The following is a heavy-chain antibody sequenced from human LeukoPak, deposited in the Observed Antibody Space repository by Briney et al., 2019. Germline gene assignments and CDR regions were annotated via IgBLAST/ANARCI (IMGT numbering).Heavy chain of an antibody. CDR2: ISAYNANT. CDR3: ARDRRCSSTSCPEDYYYYYMDV. CDR1: GYTFTSYG. J-gene: IGHJ6*03. Sequence: ASVKVSCKASGYTFTSYGISWVRQAPGQGLEWMGWISAYNANTNYAQKLQGRVTMTTDTSTSTAYMELRSLRSDDTAVYYCARDRRCSSTSCPEDYYYYYMDVWGKGTTVTVSS. D-gene: IGHD2-2*01. V-gene: IGHV1-18*01.